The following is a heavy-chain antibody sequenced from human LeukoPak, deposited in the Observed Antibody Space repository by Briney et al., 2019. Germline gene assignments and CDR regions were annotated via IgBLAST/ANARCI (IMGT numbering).Heavy chain of an antibody. D-gene: IGHD3-10*01. Sequence: WASVKVSCKASGYTFTGYYMHWVRQAPGQGLEWMGWINPSSGGTNYAQKFQGRVTMTRDTSISTAYMELSRLRSDDTAVYYCASPIHTMVRGVKPHAFDIWGQGTMVTVSS. J-gene: IGHJ3*02. CDR1: GYTFTGYY. CDR2: INPSSGGT. V-gene: IGHV1-2*02. CDR3: ASPIHTMVRGVKPHAFDI.